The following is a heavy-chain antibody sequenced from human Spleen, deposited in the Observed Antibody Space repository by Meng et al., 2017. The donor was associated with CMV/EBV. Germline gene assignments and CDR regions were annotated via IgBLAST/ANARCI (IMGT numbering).Heavy chain of an antibody. J-gene: IGHJ4*02. Sequence: LETLSLTCTVSGYSISSGYYWGWIRQPPGKGLEWIATIYHSGSTYYNPSLKSRVTISVDTSKNQFSLKLSSVTAADTAVYYCARARFDYWGQGTLVTVSS. CDR1: GYSISSGYY. CDR3: ARARFDY. CDR2: IYHSGST. V-gene: IGHV4-38-2*02.